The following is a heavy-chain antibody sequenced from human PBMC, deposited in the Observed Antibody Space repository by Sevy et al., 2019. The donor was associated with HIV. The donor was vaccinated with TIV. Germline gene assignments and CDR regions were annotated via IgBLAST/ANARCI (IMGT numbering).Heavy chain of an antibody. V-gene: IGHV4-34*01. J-gene: IGHJ6*02. CDR3: ARAGKDIVVVLAAAPYYYYGMDV. D-gene: IGHD2-2*01. CDR1: GGSFSGYY. CDR2: INHSGST. Sequence: SETLSLTCAVYGGSFSGYYWSWIRQPPGKGLEWNGEINHSGSTNYNPSLKSQVTISVDTSKNQFSLKLSSVTAADTAVYYCARAGKDIVVVLAAAPYYYYGMDVWGQGTTVTVSS.